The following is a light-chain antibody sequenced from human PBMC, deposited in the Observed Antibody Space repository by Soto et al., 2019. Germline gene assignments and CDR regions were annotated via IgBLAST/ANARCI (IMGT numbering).Light chain of an antibody. V-gene: IGKV3-11*01. CDR1: QSVSSY. CDR3: QLRSTWPPIT. Sequence: IVWTSCPVTVSFSVGAVASNSDGSSQSVSSYLAWYQQRPGQAPRLLIYDASNRATGIPARFSGSGSGTDFPLTIDNLEPEDFAIYYCQLRSTWPPITFGQGTRLEIK. CDR2: DAS. J-gene: IGKJ5*01.